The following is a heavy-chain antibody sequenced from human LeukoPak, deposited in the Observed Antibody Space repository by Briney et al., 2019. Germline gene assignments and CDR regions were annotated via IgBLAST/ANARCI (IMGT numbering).Heavy chain of an antibody. V-gene: IGHV4-59*01. D-gene: IGHD1-26*01. J-gene: IGHJ6*02. CDR1: GGSISNYY. CDR2: IYYSGST. Sequence: KASETLSLTCTVSGGSISNYYWSWIRQPPGKGLEWIGYIYYSGSTNYNPSLKSRVTISVDTSKNQFSLKLSSVTAADTAVYYCARVGGTNYYYYGMDVWGQGTRSPSP. CDR3: ARVGGTNYYYYGMDV.